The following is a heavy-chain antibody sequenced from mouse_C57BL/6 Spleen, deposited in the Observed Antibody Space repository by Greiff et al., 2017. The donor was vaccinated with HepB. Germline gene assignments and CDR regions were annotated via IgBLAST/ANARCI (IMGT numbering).Heavy chain of an antibody. D-gene: IGHD1-1*01. CDR3: ARQDYGSSYGVYYYAMDY. CDR1: GFTFSDYY. J-gene: IGHJ4*01. CDR2: ISNGGGSN. V-gene: IGHV5-12*01. Sequence: DVQLVESGGGLVQPGGSLKLSCAASGFTFSDYYMYWVRQTPEKRLEWVAYISNGGGSNYYPDTVKGRFTISRDNAKNTLYLQMSRLKSEDTAMYYCARQDYGSSYGVYYYAMDYWGQGTSVTVSS.